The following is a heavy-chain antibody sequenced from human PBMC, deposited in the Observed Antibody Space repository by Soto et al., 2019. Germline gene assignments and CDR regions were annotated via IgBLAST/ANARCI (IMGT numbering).Heavy chain of an antibody. J-gene: IGHJ5*02. V-gene: IGHV3-33*01. D-gene: IGHD2-2*01. CDR2: IWYDGSNK. CDR1: GFTFSSYG. Sequence: PGGSLRLSCAASGFTFSSYGMHWVRQAPGKGLEWVAVIWYDGSNKYYADSVKGRFTISRDNSKNTLYLQMNSLRAEDTAVYYCARDRSSSTFTVGWFDPWGQGTLVTVSS. CDR3: ARDRSSSTFTVGWFDP.